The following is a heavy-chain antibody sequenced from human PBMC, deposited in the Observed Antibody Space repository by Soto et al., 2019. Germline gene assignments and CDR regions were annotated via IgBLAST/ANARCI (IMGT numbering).Heavy chain of an antibody. CDR3: ARGPISCNALYYVMDV. CDR2: INHSGST. CDR1: GGSSSGYY. J-gene: IGHJ6*02. D-gene: IGHD2-2*01. V-gene: IGHV4-34*01. Sequence: SETLSLTCAVYGGSSSGYYWSGIRHPPGKELEWIGEINHSGSTNYNPSLKSRVTISVDTSKNQFSLKLSSVTAADTAVYYCARGPISCNALYYVMDVWGQGTTVTVSS.